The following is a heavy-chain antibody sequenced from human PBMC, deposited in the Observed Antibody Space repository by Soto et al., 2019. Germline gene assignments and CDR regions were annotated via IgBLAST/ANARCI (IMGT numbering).Heavy chain of an antibody. CDR1: GFTFSIYG. V-gene: IGHV3-33*01. Sequence: GGSLRLSCAASGFTFSIYGMHWVCQAPGKGLEWVAVIWYDGSNKYYADSVKGRFTISRDNSKNTLYLQMNSLRAEDTAVYYCARDREPVLLWYYFDYWGQGTLVTVSS. D-gene: IGHD3-10*01. J-gene: IGHJ4*02. CDR3: ARDREPVLLWYYFDY. CDR2: IWYDGSNK.